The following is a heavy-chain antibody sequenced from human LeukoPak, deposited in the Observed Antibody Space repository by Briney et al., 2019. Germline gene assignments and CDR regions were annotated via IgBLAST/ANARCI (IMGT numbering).Heavy chain of an antibody. CDR2: IYYSGST. CDR3: ARSQRHYYYYYMDV. CDR1: GGSISSGDYY. V-gene: IGHV4-30-4*08. Sequence: NPSETLSLTCTVSGGSISSGDYYWSWIRQPPGKGLEWIGYIYYSGSTYYNPSLKSRVTISVDTSKNQFSLKLSSVTAADTAVYYCARSQRHYYYYYMDVWGKGTTVTVFS. J-gene: IGHJ6*03.